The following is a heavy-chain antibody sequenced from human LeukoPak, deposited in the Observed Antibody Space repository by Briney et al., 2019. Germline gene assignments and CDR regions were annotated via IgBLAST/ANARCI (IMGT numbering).Heavy chain of an antibody. J-gene: IGHJ5*02. CDR1: GYTFTGYY. CDR3: ARGGYCSSTSCYAEDNWFDP. V-gene: IGHV1-2*02. CDR2: INPNSGGT. Sequence: ASVKVSCKASGYTFTGYYMHWVRQAPGQGLEWMGWINPNSGGTNYAQKFQGRVTMTRDTSISTAYMELSRLRSDDTAVYYCARGGYCSSTSCYAEDNWFDPWGQGTLVTVSS. D-gene: IGHD2-2*03.